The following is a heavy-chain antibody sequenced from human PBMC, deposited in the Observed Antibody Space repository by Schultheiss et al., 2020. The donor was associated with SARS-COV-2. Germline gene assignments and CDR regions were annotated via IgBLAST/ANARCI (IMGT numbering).Heavy chain of an antibody. V-gene: IGHV3-23*01. CDR3: ARDTNSGSYGEDAFDI. CDR1: GFTFSSYA. Sequence: GESLKISCAASGFTFSSYAMSWVRQAPGKGLEWVSAISGSGGSTYYADSVKGRFTISRDNSKNTLYLQMNSLRAEDTAVYYCARDTNSGSYGEDAFDIWGQGTMVTVSS. CDR2: ISGSGGST. J-gene: IGHJ3*02. D-gene: IGHD1-26*01.